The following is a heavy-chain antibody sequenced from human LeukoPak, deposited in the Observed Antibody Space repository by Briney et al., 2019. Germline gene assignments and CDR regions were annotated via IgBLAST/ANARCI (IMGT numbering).Heavy chain of an antibody. Sequence: GASVKVSCKASGYTFTSYDINWVRQATGQGLEWMGWMNPNSGNTGYAQKFQGRVTMTRNTSISTAYMELSSLRSEDTAVYYCAREEPGYCSGGSCYWNYYYYGMDVWGQGTTVTVSS. V-gene: IGHV1-8*01. D-gene: IGHD2-15*01. CDR1: GYTFTSYD. CDR3: AREEPGYCSGGSCYWNYYYYGMDV. J-gene: IGHJ6*02. CDR2: MNPNSGNT.